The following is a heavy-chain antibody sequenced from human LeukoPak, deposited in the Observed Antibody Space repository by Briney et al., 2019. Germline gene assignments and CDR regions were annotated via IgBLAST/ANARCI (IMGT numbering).Heavy chain of an antibody. V-gene: IGHV3-9*01. D-gene: IGHD6-6*01. CDR3: AKSGTYSSSSGYIDS. Sequence: PGGSLRLSCAASGFTFKNYAMHWVRQAPGKGLEWVSSISWNSGNVDYADSVKGRFTLSRDKAKTSLYLQMSSLRAEDTALYYCAKSGTYSSSSGYIDSWGQGTLVTVSS. CDR1: GFTFKNYA. CDR2: ISWNSGNV. J-gene: IGHJ4*02.